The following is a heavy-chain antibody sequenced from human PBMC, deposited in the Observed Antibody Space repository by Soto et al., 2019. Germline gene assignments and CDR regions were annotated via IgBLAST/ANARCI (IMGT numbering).Heavy chain of an antibody. D-gene: IGHD4-4*01. CDR1: GFTFSNSG. V-gene: IGHV3-23*01. Sequence: EVQLLESGGDLVQPGGSLRLVCAASGFTFSNSGMRWVRQAPGQGLEWVSSIGPSGNTYYSDAVKGRFTISRDISKNTLCLQIDSLRAEDTATYDCAELLHYSYYNVIDVWGQGTTVTASS. CDR3: AELLHYSYYNVIDV. J-gene: IGHJ6*02. CDR2: IGPSGNT.